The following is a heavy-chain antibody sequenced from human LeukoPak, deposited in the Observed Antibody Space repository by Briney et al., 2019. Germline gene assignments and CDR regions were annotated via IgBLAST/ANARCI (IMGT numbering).Heavy chain of an antibody. J-gene: IGHJ6*02. D-gene: IGHD1-26*01. CDR3: ARIVRSGSYFSGMDV. CDR1: GFTFSSYS. CDR2: IYSGGST. V-gene: IGHV3-66*01. Sequence: GGSLRLSCAASGFTFSSYSMSWVRQAPGKGLEWVSVIYSGGSTYYADSVRGRFTISRDNSKNTLYLQMNSLRAEDTAVYYCARIVRSGSYFSGMDVWGQGTTVTVSS.